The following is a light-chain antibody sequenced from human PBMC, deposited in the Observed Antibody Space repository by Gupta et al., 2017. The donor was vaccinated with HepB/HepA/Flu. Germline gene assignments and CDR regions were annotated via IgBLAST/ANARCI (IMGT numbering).Light chain of an antibody. Sequence: EIVLTHYPAPLSLSPGERATLPCRASQSVSSTYLAWYQQKPGQAPRLLIYDASARATGIPDRFSGSGSGTDFTLTISSLEPEDFAVYFCQQYGTSPNTFGQGTHLEIK. V-gene: IGKV3-20*01. CDR1: QSVSSTY. CDR3: QQYGTSPNT. J-gene: IGKJ2*01. CDR2: DAS.